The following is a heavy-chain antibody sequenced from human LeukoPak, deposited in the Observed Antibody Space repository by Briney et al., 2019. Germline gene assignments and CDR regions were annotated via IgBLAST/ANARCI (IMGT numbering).Heavy chain of an antibody. CDR1: GYSFTDYW. V-gene: IGHV5-51*01. Sequence: GESLKISCRGSGYSFTDYWIGWVRQMPGKGLEWMGIIYPGNSDTRYSPSFQGQVTISADRSISTAYLQWSSLKASDTAMYYCARVYSAGDSSSWYGGYYYYGMDVWGQGTTVTVSS. J-gene: IGHJ6*02. CDR2: IYPGNSDT. D-gene: IGHD6-13*01. CDR3: ARVYSAGDSSSWYGGYYYYGMDV.